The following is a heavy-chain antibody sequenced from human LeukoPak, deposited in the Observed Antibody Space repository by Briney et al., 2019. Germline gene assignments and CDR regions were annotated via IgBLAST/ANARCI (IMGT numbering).Heavy chain of an antibody. V-gene: IGHV4-59*01. D-gene: IGHD3-10*01. CDR1: GGSISSDY. Sequence: SETLSLTCTVSGGSISSDYWSWIRQPPGKGLEWIAYVNDSESTQYNPSLTSRVTISLDTSKNQFYLKLRSVTAADTAVYYCSRNRDSESTDHWGQGTLVTVSS. CDR2: VNDSEST. CDR3: SRNRDSESTDH. J-gene: IGHJ5*02.